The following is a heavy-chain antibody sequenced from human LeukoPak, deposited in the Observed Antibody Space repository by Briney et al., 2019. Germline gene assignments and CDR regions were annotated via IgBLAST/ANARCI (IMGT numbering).Heavy chain of an antibody. J-gene: IGHJ5*02. CDR2: INHSGST. CDR1: GGSFSGYY. CDR3: ARFYSNHAGWFDP. D-gene: IGHD4-11*01. V-gene: IGHV4-34*01. Sequence: SETLSLTCAVYGGSFSGYYWSWIRQPPGKVLEWIGEINHSGSTNYNPSLKSRVTISVDTSKNQFSLKLSSVTAADTAVYYCARFYSNHAGWFDPWGQGTLVTVSS.